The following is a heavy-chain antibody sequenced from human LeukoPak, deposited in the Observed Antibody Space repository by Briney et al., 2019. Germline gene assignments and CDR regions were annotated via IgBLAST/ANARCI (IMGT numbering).Heavy chain of an antibody. J-gene: IGHJ4*02. V-gene: IGHV1-69*13. CDR3: ARFDPGVHPGDY. CDR2: IIPISGTA. CDR1: GYTFTSYG. Sequence: ASVKVSCKASGYTFTSYGISWVRQAPGQGLEWLGGIIPISGTANSAQNFQGRVTITADESTTTAYMELSSLRSDDTAVYYCARFDPGVHPGDYWGQGTLVTVSS. D-gene: IGHD3-10*01.